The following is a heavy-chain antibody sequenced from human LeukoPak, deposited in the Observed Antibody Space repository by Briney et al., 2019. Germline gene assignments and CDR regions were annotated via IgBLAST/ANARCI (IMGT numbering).Heavy chain of an antibody. CDR2: ISSSSYI. D-gene: IGHD1-26*01. CDR1: GFTFSSYS. CDR3: ARAYYGGSSTRNWFDP. V-gene: IGHV3-21*01. Sequence: KPGGSLRLSCAASGFTFSSYSMNWVRQAPGKGLEWVSSISSSSYIYYADSVKGRFTISRDNAKNSLYLQMNSLRAEDTAVYYCARAYYGGSSTRNWFDPWGQGTLVTVSS. J-gene: IGHJ5*02.